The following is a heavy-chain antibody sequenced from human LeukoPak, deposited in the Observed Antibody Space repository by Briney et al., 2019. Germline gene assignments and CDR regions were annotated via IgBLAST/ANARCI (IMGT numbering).Heavy chain of an antibody. CDR2: ISSSSSYI. V-gene: IGHV3-21*04. CDR1: GFTFSSYS. D-gene: IGHD3-3*01. Sequence: GGSLRLSCAASGFTFSSYSMNWVRQAPGKGLEWVSSISSSSSYIYYADSVKGRFTISRDNAKNSLYLQMNNLRVEDTAMYYCARSRSGQYWGQGTLVTVSS. CDR3: ARSRSGQY. J-gene: IGHJ4*02.